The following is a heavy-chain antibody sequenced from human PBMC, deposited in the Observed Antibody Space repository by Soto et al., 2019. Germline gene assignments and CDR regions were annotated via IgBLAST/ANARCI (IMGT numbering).Heavy chain of an antibody. J-gene: IGHJ4*02. CDR2: INVNGRDK. CDR1: GFTFGRYW. D-gene: IGHD2-21*01. Sequence: GGSLRLSCAASGFTFGRYWMTWVRQAPGKGLEWVANINVNGRDKFYVDSVKGRFTISRDNANDSVYLQLNSLRAEDTAIYYCARVMVVAWGFDYWGQGALVTVSS. CDR3: ARVMVVAWGFDY. V-gene: IGHV3-7*01.